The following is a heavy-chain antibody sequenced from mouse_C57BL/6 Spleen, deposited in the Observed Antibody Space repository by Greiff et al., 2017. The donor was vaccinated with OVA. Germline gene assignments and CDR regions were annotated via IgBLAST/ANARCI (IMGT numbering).Heavy chain of an antibody. CDR2: INPSNGGT. V-gene: IGHV1-53*01. J-gene: IGHJ2*01. D-gene: IGHD2-2*01. Sequence: QVQLQQPGTELVKPGASVKLSCKASGYTFTSYWMHWVKQRPGQGLEWIGNINPSNGGTNYNEKFKSKATLTVDKSSSTAYMQLSSLTSDDSAVYYCARGGLRRDYFDYWGQGTTLTVSS. CDR1: GYTFTSYW. CDR3: ARGGLRRDYFDY.